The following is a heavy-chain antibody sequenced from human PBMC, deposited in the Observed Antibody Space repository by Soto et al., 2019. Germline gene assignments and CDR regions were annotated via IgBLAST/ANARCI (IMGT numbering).Heavy chain of an antibody. V-gene: IGHV2-5*02. CDR1: AFSLSTGGVG. J-gene: IGHJ6*02. D-gene: IGHD2-21*02. CDR3: IQSRCGGDCLQSYASYYYYGMDV. Sequence: QITLKESGPTLVKPTQTLTLTCTFSAFSLSTGGVGVGWIRQPPGKALERLALIYWDDDKRYSPSLRSRPTITKDTSKNQVDLTMTNMDPVDTATYYCIQSRCGGDCLQSYASYYYYGMDVWGQGTTVTVSS. CDR2: IYWDDDK.